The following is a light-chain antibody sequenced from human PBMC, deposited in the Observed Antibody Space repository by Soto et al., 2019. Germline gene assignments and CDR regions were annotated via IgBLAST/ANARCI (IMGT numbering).Light chain of an antibody. V-gene: IGKV3-15*01. J-gene: IGKJ4*01. Sequence: EIVMTQSPATLSVSPGERATLSCRASQSVSSNLAWYQQKPGQAPRLLIYGASTRATGIPARFSASGSGTDFTLTIASLQAEDSATYYCQQSSSTPLTFGGGTKVDIK. CDR2: GAS. CDR1: QSVSSN. CDR3: QQSSSTPLT.